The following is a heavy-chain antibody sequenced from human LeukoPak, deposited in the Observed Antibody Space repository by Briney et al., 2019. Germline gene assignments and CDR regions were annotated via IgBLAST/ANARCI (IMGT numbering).Heavy chain of an antibody. CDR3: STIVVVVAATQDY. CDR2: INPNSGGT. Sequence: ASVKVSCKASVYTFTGYYMHWVRQAPGQGLEWMGWINPNSGGTNYAQKFQGRVTMTRDTSISTAYMELSRLRSDDTAVYYCSTIVVVVAATQDYWGQGTLVTVSS. D-gene: IGHD2-15*01. J-gene: IGHJ4*02. CDR1: VYTFTGYY. V-gene: IGHV1-2*02.